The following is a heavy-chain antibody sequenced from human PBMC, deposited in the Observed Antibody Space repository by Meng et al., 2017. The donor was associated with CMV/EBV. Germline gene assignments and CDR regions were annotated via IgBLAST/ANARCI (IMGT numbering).Heavy chain of an antibody. CDR1: GFTFSSYW. V-gene: IGHV3-74*01. CDR2: INSDGTSA. D-gene: IGHD1-26*01. CDR3: ARGYSGTYRADY. J-gene: IGHJ4*02. Sequence: AASGFTFSSYWMQWVRKVPGKGLVWVSRINSDGTSASYADSVQGRFTISRDNAKSTLYLQMNSLRAEDTAVYYCARGYSGTYRADYWGQGTLVTVSS.